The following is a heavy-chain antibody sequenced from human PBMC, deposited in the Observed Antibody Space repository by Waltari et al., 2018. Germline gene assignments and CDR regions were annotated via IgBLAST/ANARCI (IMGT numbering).Heavy chain of an antibody. V-gene: IGHV1-2*06. CDR3: ARGNRLVGGAFDI. Sequence: QVQLVQSGAEVKKPGASVTVSCKASGYTFTGYYMHWFRQAPGQGLEWMGRINPNRGGTNYAQKFQGRVTMTRDTSISTAYMELSRLRSDDTAVYYCARGNRLVGGAFDIWGQGTMVTVSS. D-gene: IGHD6-19*01. CDR1: GYTFTGYY. CDR2: INPNRGGT. J-gene: IGHJ3*02.